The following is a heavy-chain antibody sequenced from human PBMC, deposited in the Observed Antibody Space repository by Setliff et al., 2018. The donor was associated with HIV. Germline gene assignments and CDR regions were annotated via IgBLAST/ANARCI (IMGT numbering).Heavy chain of an antibody. D-gene: IGHD3-3*01. CDR2: INPSGEST. CDR1: GYTLSNYY. Sequence: ASVKVSCKASGYTLSNYYMHWVRQAPGQGLEWMGIINPSGESTTYAQRFQGRVTMTTDRSTSTVYMELSSLRSADTAVYYCARDQSDWFYWGQGTLVTVSS. J-gene: IGHJ4*02. V-gene: IGHV1-46*01. CDR3: ARDQSDWFY.